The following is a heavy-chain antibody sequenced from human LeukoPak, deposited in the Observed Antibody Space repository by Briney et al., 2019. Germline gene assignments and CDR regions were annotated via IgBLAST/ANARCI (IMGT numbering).Heavy chain of an antibody. Sequence: ASVKVSCKASGYTFTTYDINWVRQATGQGLEWMGWTNPNSGYTGYAQKFQGRVTITRDTSISTAYMELSSLRSEDTAVYYCARVAGSIDYWGQGTLATVSS. J-gene: IGHJ4*02. D-gene: IGHD6-19*01. CDR3: ARVAGSIDY. CDR2: TNPNSGYT. V-gene: IGHV1-8*03. CDR1: GYTFTTYD.